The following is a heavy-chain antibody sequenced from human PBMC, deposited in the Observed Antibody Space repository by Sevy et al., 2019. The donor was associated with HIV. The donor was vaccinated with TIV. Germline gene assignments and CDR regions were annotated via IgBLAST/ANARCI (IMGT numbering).Heavy chain of an antibody. CDR3: AKDVRYDSSGYFDY. D-gene: IGHD3-22*01. J-gene: IGHJ4*02. V-gene: IGHV3-23*01. CDR2: ISGSGVST. Sequence: GGSLRLSCAASRFTLRSYAMSWVRQAPGKGLEWVSAISGSGVSTYYADSVKGRFTISRDNSKNTLYLQMNSLRAEDTAVYYCAKDVRYDSSGYFDYWGQGLLVTVSS. CDR1: RFTLRSYA.